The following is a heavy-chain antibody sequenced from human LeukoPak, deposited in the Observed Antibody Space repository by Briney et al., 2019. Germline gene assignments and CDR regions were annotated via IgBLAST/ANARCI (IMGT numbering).Heavy chain of an antibody. CDR3: LSYCSSTSCYEINWFDP. CDR2: ISGSGGST. CDR1: GFTFSSYG. V-gene: IGHV3-23*01. Sequence: GGSLRLSCAASGFTFSSYGMSWVRQAPGKVLEWVSAISGSGGSTYYADSVKGRFTISRDNSKNTLYLQMNSLGAEDTAVYYCLSYCSSTSCYEINWFDPWGQGTLVTVSS. J-gene: IGHJ5*02. D-gene: IGHD2-2*01.